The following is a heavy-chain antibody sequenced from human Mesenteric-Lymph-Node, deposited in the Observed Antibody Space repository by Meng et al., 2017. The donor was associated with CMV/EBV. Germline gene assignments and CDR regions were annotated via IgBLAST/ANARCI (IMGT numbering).Heavy chain of an antibody. V-gene: IGHV3-7*01. J-gene: IGHJ4*02. CDR3: ARDQTYYDFWSGYYI. D-gene: IGHD3-3*01. CDR2: IKQDGSVQ. CDR1: GFSFSNYW. Sequence: GGSLRLSCAASGFSFSNYWMSWVRQAPGKGLEWVASIKQDGSVQYYVDSVKGRFTISRDNAKNSLYLQMNSLRAEDTAVYYCARDQTYYDFWSGYYIWGQGSLVTVSS.